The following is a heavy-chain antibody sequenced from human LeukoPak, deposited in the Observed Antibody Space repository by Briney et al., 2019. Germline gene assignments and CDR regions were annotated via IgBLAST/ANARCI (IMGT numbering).Heavy chain of an antibody. CDR1: GFAFNTYA. CDR2: ISGSGVTT. D-gene: IGHD1-26*01. J-gene: IGHJ1*01. Sequence: GGSLRLSCITSGFAFNTYAMHWVRQAPGKGLELVSAISGSGVTTHYAGSVKGRFSISRDNSKNTLYLQMNSLRAEDTALYYCAKKVVVGATSPYSDFQDWGQGTLVTVSS. CDR3: AKKVVVGATSPYSDFQD. V-gene: IGHV3-23*01.